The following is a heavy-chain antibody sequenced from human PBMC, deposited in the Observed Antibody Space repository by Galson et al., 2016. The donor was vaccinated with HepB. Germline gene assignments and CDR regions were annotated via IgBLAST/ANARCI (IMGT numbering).Heavy chain of an antibody. D-gene: IGHD3-10*01. J-gene: IGHJ5*02. CDR2: INGGNANT. CDR3: ARFSYASGRGWFDP. CDR1: GYTFTNYA. Sequence: SVKVSCKASGYTFTNYAIHWVRQAPGQRLEWMGWINGGNANTKYSQNFQGRVTITRDTSANTAYMELSSLRSEDTAIYYCARFSYASGRGWFDPWGQGTLLTV. V-gene: IGHV1-3*01.